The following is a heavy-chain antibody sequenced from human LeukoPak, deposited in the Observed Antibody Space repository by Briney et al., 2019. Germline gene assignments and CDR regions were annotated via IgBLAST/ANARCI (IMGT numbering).Heavy chain of an antibody. J-gene: IGHJ4*02. V-gene: IGHV3-30*14. CDR3: ARDHYDILTGYRSYYFDY. D-gene: IGHD3-9*01. CDR2: ISYDGSNK. Sequence: PGRSLRLSCAASGFTFSSYAMHWVRQAPGKGLEWVAVISYDGSNKYYADSVKGRFTISRDNSKNTPYLQMNSLRAEDTAVYYCARDHYDILTGYRSYYFDYWGQGTLVTVPS. CDR1: GFTFSSYA.